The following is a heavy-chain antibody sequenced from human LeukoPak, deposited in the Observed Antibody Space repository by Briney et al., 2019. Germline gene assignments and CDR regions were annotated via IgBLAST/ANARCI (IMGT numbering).Heavy chain of an antibody. D-gene: IGHD3-22*01. CDR1: GFSLSTSGVG. J-gene: IGHJ5*02. CDR2: IYWNDDK. Sequence: SGPTLVNPTQTLTLTCTFSGFSLSTSGVGVGWIRQPPGKALEWLALIYWNDDKRYSPSLKSRLTITKDTSKNQVVLTMTNMDPVDTATYYCAHSDVTNYYDSSGYREAYNWFDPWGQGTLVTVSS. CDR3: AHSDVTNYYDSSGYREAYNWFDP. V-gene: IGHV2-5*01.